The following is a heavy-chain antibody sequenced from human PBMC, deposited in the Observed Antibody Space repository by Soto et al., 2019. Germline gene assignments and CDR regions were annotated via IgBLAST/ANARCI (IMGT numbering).Heavy chain of an antibody. V-gene: IGHV4-34*01. CDR3: ARGHGRFAH. CDR1: GGSFTCYY. Sequence: PSETLSLTCDVSGGSFTCYYWIWIRQPPGKGLEWIGEINHSGFTNYNPSLTGRVTISLDTSKSQFSLKLSSLTAADTAFYFCARGHGRFAHWGQGTLVTVSS. CDR2: INHSGFT. J-gene: IGHJ4*02.